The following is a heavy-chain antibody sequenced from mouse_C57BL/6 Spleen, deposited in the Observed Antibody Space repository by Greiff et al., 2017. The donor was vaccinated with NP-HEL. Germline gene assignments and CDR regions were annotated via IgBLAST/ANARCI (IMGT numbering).Heavy chain of an antibody. CDR3: ARSGTTVVADWYFDV. CDR1: GYTFTSYT. CDR2: INPSSGYT. Sequence: QVQLQQPGAELARPGASVKMSCKASGYTFTSYTMHWVKQRPGQGLEWIGYINPSSGYTKYNQKFKDKATLTADKSSSTAYMQLSSLTSEDSAVYYCARSGTTVVADWYFDVWGTGTTVTVSS. V-gene: IGHV1-4*01. D-gene: IGHD1-1*01. J-gene: IGHJ1*03.